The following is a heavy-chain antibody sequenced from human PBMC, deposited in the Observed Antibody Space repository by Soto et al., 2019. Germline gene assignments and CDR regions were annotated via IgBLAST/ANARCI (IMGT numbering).Heavy chain of an antibody. CDR3: AIFIRAAAGTYYYYGMDV. CDR1: GFTFSSYW. J-gene: IGHJ6*02. D-gene: IGHD6-13*01. Sequence: GGSLRLSRAASGFTFSSYWMSWVRQAPGKGLEWVANIKQDGSEKYYVDSVKGRFTISRDNAKNSLHLQMNSLRAEDTAVYYCAIFIRAAAGTYYYYGMDVWGQGTTVSVSS. CDR2: IKQDGSEK. V-gene: IGHV3-7*01.